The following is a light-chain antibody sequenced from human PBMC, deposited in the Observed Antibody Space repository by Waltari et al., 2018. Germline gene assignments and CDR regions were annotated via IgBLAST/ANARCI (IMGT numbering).Light chain of an antibody. J-gene: IGKJ4*01. CDR3: QQRSNWLT. CDR1: QSVSSY. Sequence: EIVLTQSPASLSLSPGERATLSCRASQSVSSYLAWYQHKPGQAPRLLIYDASNRATGIPARFSGSGSGTYFTLTSSSLEPEDFAVYYCQQRSNWLTFGGGTKVEIK. V-gene: IGKV3-11*01. CDR2: DAS.